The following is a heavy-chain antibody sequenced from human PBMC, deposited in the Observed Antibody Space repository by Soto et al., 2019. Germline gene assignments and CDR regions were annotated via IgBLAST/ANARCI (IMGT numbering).Heavy chain of an antibody. V-gene: IGHV3-30-3*01. CDR1: GFTFSSYA. CDR2: ISYDGSNK. D-gene: IGHD6-13*01. CDR3: ARAFTAAAGLDY. Sequence: QVQLVASGGGLVQPGRSLRLSCAASGFTFSSYAMHWVRQAPGKGLEWVAVISYDGSNKYYADSVKGRFTISRDNSKNTLYLQMNSLRAEDTAVYYCARAFTAAAGLDYWGQGTLVTVSS. J-gene: IGHJ4*02.